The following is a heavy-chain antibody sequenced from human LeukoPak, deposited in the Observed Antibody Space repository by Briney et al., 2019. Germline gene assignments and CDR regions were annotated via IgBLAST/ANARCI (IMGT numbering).Heavy chain of an antibody. CDR2: IYYSGST. CDR3: ARGSTYYDFWSGYLAAGYFDY. Sequence: SETLFLTCTVSGGSISSYYWSWIRQPPGKGLEWIGYIYYSGSTNYNPSLKSRVTISVDTSKNQFSLKLSSVTAADTAVYYCARGSTYYDFWSGYLAAGYFDYWGQGTLVTVSS. J-gene: IGHJ4*02. V-gene: IGHV4-59*01. CDR1: GGSISSYY. D-gene: IGHD3-3*01.